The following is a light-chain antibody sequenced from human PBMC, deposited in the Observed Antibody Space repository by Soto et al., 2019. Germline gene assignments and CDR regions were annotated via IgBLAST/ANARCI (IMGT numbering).Light chain of an antibody. Sequence: ELVLTQSPATLSLSPGERATLSCRASQSVSGYSAWYQQKPGQAPRLLIYDTSNRATGIPARFSGSGSGTDFTLTISGLEPEDFPVYYCQQRSNWHYTFGLWTRLEIK. CDR2: DTS. V-gene: IGKV3-11*01. CDR1: QSVSGY. CDR3: QQRSNWHYT. J-gene: IGKJ2*01.